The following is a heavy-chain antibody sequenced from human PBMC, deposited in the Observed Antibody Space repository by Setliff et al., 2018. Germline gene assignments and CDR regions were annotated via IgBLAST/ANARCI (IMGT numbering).Heavy chain of an antibody. CDR1: GGTFSSYA. J-gene: IGHJ6*02. Sequence: SVKVSCKASGGTFSSYAISWVRQAPGQGLEWMGGIIPILGIANYAQKVQGRVTITADKSTSTAYMELSRLRSDDPAVYYCARSFSPAAGTGRFYYYYGMDVWGQGTTVTVSS. V-gene: IGHV1-69*10. CDR2: IIPILGIA. CDR3: ARSFSPAAGTGRFYYYYGMDV. D-gene: IGHD6-13*01.